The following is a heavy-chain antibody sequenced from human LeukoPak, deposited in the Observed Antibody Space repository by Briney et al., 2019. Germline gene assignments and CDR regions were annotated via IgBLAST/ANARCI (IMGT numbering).Heavy chain of an antibody. CDR2: ISSSSSYT. V-gene: IGHV3-11*05. CDR1: GFTFSDYY. Sequence: GGSLRLSCAASGFTFSDYYMSWIRQAPGKGLEWVSYISSSSSYTNYADSVKGRFTISRDNAKNSLYLQMDSLRAEDTAVYYCARVDSSTYLATDYWGQGTLVTVSS. J-gene: IGHJ4*02. D-gene: IGHD3-22*01. CDR3: ARVDSSTYLATDY.